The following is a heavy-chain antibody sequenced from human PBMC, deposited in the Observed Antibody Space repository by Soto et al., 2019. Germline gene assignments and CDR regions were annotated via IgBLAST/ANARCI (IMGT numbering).Heavy chain of an antibody. V-gene: IGHV3-23*01. D-gene: IGHD3-3*01. CDR3: AKDLGYYDFWSGYYSGHCFDY. J-gene: IGHJ4*02. CDR2: ISGSGGST. CDR1: GFTFSSHA. Sequence: GGSLRLSCAASGFTFSSHAMSWVRQAPGEGLEWVSAISGSGGSTYYADSVKSRFTISRDNSKNTMYLQMNSLRAEDTAVYYCAKDLGYYDFWSGYYSGHCFDYWGQGTLVTVSS.